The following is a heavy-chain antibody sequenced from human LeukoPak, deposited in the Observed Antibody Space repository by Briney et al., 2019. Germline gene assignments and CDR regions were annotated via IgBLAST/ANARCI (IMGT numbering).Heavy chain of an antibody. CDR2: ISGSVGNT. D-gene: IGHD3-9*01. J-gene: IGHJ4*02. CDR1: GLTSSRSA. Sequence: HGGSLRLSCTASGLTSSRSAMSWVRQAPGKGLEWVSFISGSVGNTYYADSVKGRFTISRENSKNTLSLHMNSLRAEDTAIYYCAKVFRVSYWGQGTLVTVPS. CDR3: AKVFRVSY. V-gene: IGHV3-23*01.